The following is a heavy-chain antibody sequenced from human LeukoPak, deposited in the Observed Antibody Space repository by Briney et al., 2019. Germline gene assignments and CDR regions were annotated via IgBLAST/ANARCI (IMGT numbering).Heavy chain of an antibody. V-gene: IGHV4-39*01. CDR2: IYYSGST. CDR3: ARRLHEDIVAKNEKDY. CDR1: GGSISNRSHY. D-gene: IGHD5-12*01. Sequence: SYALSLTCTVSGGSISNRSHYWLCIRAPPGEALVWMGSIYYSGSTYYNPSLKTRVTISVHTPKNQFSLKQLSVPAAHTAVYFCARRLHEDIVAKNEKDYWGQGTTVTVSS. J-gene: IGHJ4*02.